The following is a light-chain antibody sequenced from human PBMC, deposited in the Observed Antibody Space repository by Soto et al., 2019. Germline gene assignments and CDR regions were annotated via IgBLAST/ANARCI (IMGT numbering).Light chain of an antibody. J-gene: IGKJ1*01. V-gene: IGKV3-11*01. CDR1: QSVSIY. CDR3: QQRSNWPRA. Sequence: EIVLTQSPATVSLSPGDIANLCCRASQSVSIYLAWYQQKPGQAPRLIIYGASTRATDMPGRFSGSWSGTDFTLTISSLEPEDVAVYYCQQRSNWPRAFGQGTKVDIK. CDR2: GAS.